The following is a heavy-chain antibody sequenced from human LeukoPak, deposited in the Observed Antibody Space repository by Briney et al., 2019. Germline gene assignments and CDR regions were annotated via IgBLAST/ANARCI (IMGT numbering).Heavy chain of an antibody. CDR3: AKAGDYYDSSGYYYWRGTWFDP. CDR1: GFTFSSYA. V-gene: IGHV3-23*01. CDR2: ISGSGGST. J-gene: IGHJ5*02. D-gene: IGHD3-22*01. Sequence: GGSLRLSCAASGFTFSSYAMSWVRQAPGKGLEWVSAISGSGGSTYYADSVKGRFTISRDNSKNTLYLQMNSLRAEDTAVYYCAKAGDYYDSSGYYYWRGTWFDPWGQGTLVTVSS.